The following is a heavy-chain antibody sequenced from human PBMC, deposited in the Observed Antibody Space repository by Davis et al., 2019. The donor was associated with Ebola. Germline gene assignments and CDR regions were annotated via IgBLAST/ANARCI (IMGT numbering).Heavy chain of an antibody. Sequence: SVKVSCKASGGTFINFGFAWVRQAPGQRLEWMGGTLPILSVASYPQKVQGRVTITADKSTSTVYMELSSLRSEDTAVYYWAYSCSGGSCNYFDYWGQGTLVTVSS. V-gene: IGHV1-69*10. D-gene: IGHD2-15*01. CDR3: AYSCSGGSCNYFDY. CDR2: TLPILSVA. CDR1: GGTFINFG. J-gene: IGHJ4*02.